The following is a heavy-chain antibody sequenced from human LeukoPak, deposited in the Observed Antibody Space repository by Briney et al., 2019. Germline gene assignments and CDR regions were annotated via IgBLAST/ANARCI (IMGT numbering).Heavy chain of an antibody. CDR3: AKDRIAVAGLRLDYFDY. Sequence: GGSLRLSCAASGFTFSSYAMSWVRQAPGKGLEWVSAISGSGGSTYYADSVKGRFTISRDNSKNTLYLQMNSLRAEDTAVYYCAKDRIAVAGLRLDYFDYWGQGTLVTVSS. CDR1: GFTFSSYA. V-gene: IGHV3-23*01. CDR2: ISGSGGST. J-gene: IGHJ4*02. D-gene: IGHD6-19*01.